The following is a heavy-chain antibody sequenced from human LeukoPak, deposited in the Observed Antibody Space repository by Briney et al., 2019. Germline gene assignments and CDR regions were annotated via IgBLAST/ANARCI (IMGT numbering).Heavy chain of an antibody. CDR2: ISSSGSTI. J-gene: IGHJ4*02. D-gene: IGHD3-22*01. V-gene: IGHV3-48*03. CDR1: GFTFSGYE. CDR3: ATTMITGPFNF. Sequence: GGSLRLSCAASGFTFSGYEMNWVRQAPGKGLEWVSYISSSGSTIYYADSVKGRFTISRDNAKNSVDLQMNSLRAEDTAVYYCATTMITGPFNFWGQGTLVSVSS.